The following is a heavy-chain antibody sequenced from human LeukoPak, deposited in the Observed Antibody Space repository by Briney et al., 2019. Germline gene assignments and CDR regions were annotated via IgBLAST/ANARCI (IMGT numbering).Heavy chain of an antibody. D-gene: IGHD3-10*01. J-gene: IGHJ4*02. CDR1: GYTFTSYD. CDR2: MNTNSGNT. V-gene: IGHV1-8*01. Sequence: ASVKVSFKASGYTFTSYDINWVRQAPGQGLEWMGWMNTNSGNTGYAQKFQGRVTMTRNTSISTAYMELSSLRSEDTAVYYCARAAYGSGSYLPYFDYRGQGALVTVSA. CDR3: ARAAYGSGSYLPYFDY.